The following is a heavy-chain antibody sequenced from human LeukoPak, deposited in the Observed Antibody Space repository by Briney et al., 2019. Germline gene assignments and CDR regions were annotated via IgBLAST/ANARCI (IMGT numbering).Heavy chain of an antibody. CDR1: GFTLSTYW. V-gene: IGHV3-74*01. Sequence: GGSLRLSCAASGFTLSTYWMHWVRQGPGKGLVWVSCINSDGSRTTYADSAKGRFTISRDNAKNTLYLQMNTLRVEDTAVYYCARGSWSAADTNIDYWGQGTLVTVSS. D-gene: IGHD6-13*01. J-gene: IGHJ4*02. CDR3: ARGSWSAADTNIDY. CDR2: INSDGSRT.